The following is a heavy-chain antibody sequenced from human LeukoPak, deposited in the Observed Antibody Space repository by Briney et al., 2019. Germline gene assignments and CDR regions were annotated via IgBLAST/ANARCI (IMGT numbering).Heavy chain of an antibody. J-gene: IGHJ4*02. CDR3: VRGGYRGFDYEY. D-gene: IGHD5-12*01. CDR1: GFTLSTYS. V-gene: IGHV3-21*01. CDR2: ISPDSNYK. Sequence: GGSLRLSWAASGFTLSTYSMSWLRLAPGKGLEWVSSISPDSNYKYYVDSVKGRFTISRDNDKSSLYLQMNSLRAEDTAVYYCVRGGYRGFDYEYWGQGTLVPVSS.